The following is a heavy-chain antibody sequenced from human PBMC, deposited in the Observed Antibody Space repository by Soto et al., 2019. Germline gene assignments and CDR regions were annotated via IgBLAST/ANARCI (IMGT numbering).Heavy chain of an antibody. CDR3: ARGYRYDSSGELDY. V-gene: IGHV4-4*07. D-gene: IGHD3-22*01. Sequence: SETLSLTCTVSGGSISSYYWSWIRQPAGKGLEWIGRIYTSGSTHYNPSLKSRVTMSVDTSKNQFSLKLSSVTAADTAVYYCARGYRYDSSGELDYWGQGTLVTVSS. CDR2: IYTSGST. J-gene: IGHJ4*02. CDR1: GGSISSYY.